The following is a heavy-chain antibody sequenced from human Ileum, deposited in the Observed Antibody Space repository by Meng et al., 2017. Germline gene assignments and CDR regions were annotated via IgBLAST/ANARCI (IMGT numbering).Heavy chain of an antibody. J-gene: IGHJ4*02. CDR2: TYYSGTT. CDR3: ARGKAIPDF. V-gene: IGHV4-59*08. CDR1: GGSISGSY. D-gene: IGHD2-2*02. Sequence: QVQLPVSGPGLVKHSETLSLTCTVSGGSISGSYWSWIRQFPGKGLEWIGYTYYSGTTNYHPSLRGRVTMSVDTSRAQFSLKLTSMTAADTAIYYCARGKAIPDFWGQGTLVTVSS.